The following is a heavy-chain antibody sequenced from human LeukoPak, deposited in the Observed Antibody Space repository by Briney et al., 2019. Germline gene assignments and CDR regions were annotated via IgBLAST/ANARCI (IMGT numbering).Heavy chain of an antibody. V-gene: IGHV4-39*01. CDR1: GGSISSYY. D-gene: IGHD6-19*01. CDR3: ATSGWYLLPGVY. CDR2: IYYSGST. Sequence: SETLSLTCTVSGGSISSYYWGWIRQPPGKGLGWIGSIYYSGSTYYNPSLESRVTISVDTSKNQFSLKLSSVTAADTAVYYCATSGWYLLPGVYWGQGTLVTVSS. J-gene: IGHJ4*02.